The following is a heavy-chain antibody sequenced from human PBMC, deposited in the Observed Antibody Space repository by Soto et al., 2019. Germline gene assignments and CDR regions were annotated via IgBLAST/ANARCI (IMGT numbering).Heavy chain of an antibody. CDR3: ASVLPMGRYFDY. CDR1: VGSFSGYY. Sequence: SETLSLTCAVYVGSFSGYYWSWIRQPPGKGLEWIGEINHSGSTNYNPSLKSRVTISVDTSKNQFSLKLSSVTAADTAVYYCASVLPMGRYFDYWGQGTLVTVSS. J-gene: IGHJ4*02. V-gene: IGHV4-34*01. CDR2: INHSGST. D-gene: IGHD3-10*01.